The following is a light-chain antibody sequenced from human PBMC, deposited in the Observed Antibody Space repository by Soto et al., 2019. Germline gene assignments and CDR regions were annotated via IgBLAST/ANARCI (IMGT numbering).Light chain of an antibody. V-gene: IGLV1-47*01. CDR1: SSNIGSNS. CDR3: AAWDDSLSVVV. CDR2: RNN. Sequence: VLTQPTSASGTPEQRVTISCSGRSSNIGSNSVYWYQQLPGTAPKLLIYRNNQRPSGVPARFSGSKSGTSASLAISGLRSEDEADYYCAAWDDSLSVVVFGGGTQLTVL. J-gene: IGLJ2*01.